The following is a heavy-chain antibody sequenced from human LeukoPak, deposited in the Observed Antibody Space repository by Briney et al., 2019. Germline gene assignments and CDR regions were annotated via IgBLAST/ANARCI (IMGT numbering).Heavy chain of an antibody. CDR1: GDSISRTTFY. CDR3: AKHASWFDP. CDR2: MYYNGNP. V-gene: IGHV4-39*01. Sequence: SETLSLTCTVSGDSISRTTFYWGWIRQPPGKGLEWIGSMYYNGNPYYKPSLKSRATMSIDLSKNQFSLNLTSVTAADTAIYYCAKHASWFDPWGQGTLVTVSS. J-gene: IGHJ5*02.